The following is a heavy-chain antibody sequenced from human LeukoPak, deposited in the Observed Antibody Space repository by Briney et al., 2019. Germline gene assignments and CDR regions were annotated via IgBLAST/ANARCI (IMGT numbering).Heavy chain of an antibody. J-gene: IGHJ6*02. V-gene: IGHV3-23*01. Sequence: GGSLRLSCAASGLNVSNSYLTWVRQAPGEGLQWVSAIGGSGGDTYYADSVKGRFTISRENSKTTVYLQMDNLRAEDMAVYYCAKDWRMEVWGQGTTVTVSS. CDR1: GLNVSNSY. CDR2: IGGSGGDT. CDR3: AKDWRMEV.